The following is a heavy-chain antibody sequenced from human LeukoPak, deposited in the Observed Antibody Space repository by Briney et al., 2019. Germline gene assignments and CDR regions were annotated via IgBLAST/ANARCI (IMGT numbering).Heavy chain of an antibody. CDR2: IYDSGST. CDR3: ARHRFSGYSHGLFDY. CDR1: GGSISSYY. J-gene: IGHJ4*02. V-gene: IGHV4-59*08. D-gene: IGHD5-18*01. Sequence: SETLSLTCTVSGGSISSYYWSWIRQAPGKGVEWIGYIYDSGSTNYNASLKSRVTISVDTSKNQFSLKVSFVTAADTAVYHCARHRFSGYSHGLFDYWGQGTLVTVSS.